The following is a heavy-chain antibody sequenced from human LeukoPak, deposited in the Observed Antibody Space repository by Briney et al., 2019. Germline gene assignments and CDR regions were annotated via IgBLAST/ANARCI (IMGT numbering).Heavy chain of an antibody. CDR2: IYYSGST. CDR1: GGSISSSSYY. CDR3: ARDPEYSSSSNYYYYMDV. D-gene: IGHD6-6*01. V-gene: IGHV4-39*07. J-gene: IGHJ6*03. Sequence: SETLSLTCTVSGGSISSSSYYWGWIRQPPGKGLEWIGSIYYSGSTYYNPSLKSRVTISVDTSKNQFSLKLSSVTAADTAVYYCARDPEYSSSSNYYYYMDVWGKGTTVTVSS.